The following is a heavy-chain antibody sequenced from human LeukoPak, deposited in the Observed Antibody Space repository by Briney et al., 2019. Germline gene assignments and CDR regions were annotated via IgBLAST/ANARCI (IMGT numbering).Heavy chain of an antibody. CDR3: ARVKRGSDAFDV. CDR2: LYFNGKT. J-gene: IGHJ3*01. V-gene: IGHV4-30-2*06. CDR1: GGSINSGINS. Sequence: PSQTLSLTCVVSGGSINSGINSWSWLRQSPEKGLEWIGYLYFNGKTNYKPSLQSRLSISLDRSKNQFSLKLTSVTAADSAVYYCARVKRGSDAFDVWGQGAVVIVSS.